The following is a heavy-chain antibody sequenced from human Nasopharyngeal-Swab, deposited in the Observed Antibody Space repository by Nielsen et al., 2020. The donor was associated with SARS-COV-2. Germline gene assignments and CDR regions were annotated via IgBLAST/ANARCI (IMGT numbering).Heavy chain of an antibody. CDR2: INAGNGNT. V-gene: IGHV1-3*01. J-gene: IGHJ1*01. Sequence: ASVKVSCKASGYTFTSYAMHWVRQAPGQRLEWMGWINAGNGNTKYSQKFQGRVTITRDTSASTAYMELSSLRSEDTAVYYCARDCGSSLEYFQHRGQGTLVTVSS. D-gene: IGHD1-26*01. CDR3: ARDCGSSLEYFQH. CDR1: GYTFTSYA.